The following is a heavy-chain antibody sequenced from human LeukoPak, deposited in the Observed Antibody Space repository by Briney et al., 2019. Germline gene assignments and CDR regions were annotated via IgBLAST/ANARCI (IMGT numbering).Heavy chain of an antibody. CDR2: INHSGST. J-gene: IGHJ6*02. D-gene: IGHD1-14*01. CDR3: ARVPVATGIGYYYYYGMDV. CDR1: GGSISSYY. V-gene: IGHV4-34*01. Sequence: SETLSLTCTVSGGSISSYYWSWIRQPPGKGLEWIGEINHSGSTNYNPSLKSRVTISVDTSKNQFSLKLSSVTAADTAVYYCARVPVATGIGYYYYYGMDVWGQGTTVTVSS.